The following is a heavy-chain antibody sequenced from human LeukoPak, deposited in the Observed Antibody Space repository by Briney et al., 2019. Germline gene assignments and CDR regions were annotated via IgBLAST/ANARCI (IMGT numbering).Heavy chain of an antibody. V-gene: IGHV3-30*03. CDR1: GFTFSSYG. Sequence: GRSLRLSCAASGFTFSSYGMHWVRQAPGKGLEWVAVISYDGSNKYYADSVKGRFTISRDNSKNTLYLQMNSLRAEDTAVYYCATGGDDYYYYYYGMDVRGQGTTVTVSS. J-gene: IGHJ6*02. CDR3: ATGGDDYYYYYYGMDV. CDR2: ISYDGSNK. D-gene: IGHD4-17*01.